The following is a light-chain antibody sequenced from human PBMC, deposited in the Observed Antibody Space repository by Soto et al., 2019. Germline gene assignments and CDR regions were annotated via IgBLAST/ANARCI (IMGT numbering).Light chain of an antibody. CDR2: AAY. Sequence: DIQMTQSPSSLAASVGDRVTIACRASQSSSSSLNWYQQKPGKTPRPLIYAAYSLQSGVPSRFTGTGSGADFTLTISSLQPEDFSTYFCQQSDSTPYTFGQGTNLEIK. J-gene: IGKJ2*01. CDR3: QQSDSTPYT. V-gene: IGKV1-39*01. CDR1: QSSSSS.